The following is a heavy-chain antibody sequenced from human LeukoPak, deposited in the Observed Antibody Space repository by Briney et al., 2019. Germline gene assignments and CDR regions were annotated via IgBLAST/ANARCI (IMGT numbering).Heavy chain of an antibody. CDR3: ARGRAAIMIY. D-gene: IGHD2-2*01. J-gene: IGHJ4*02. CDR2: INHSGST. Sequence: PSETLSLTCAVYGGSFSGYYWSWIRQPPEKGLEWIGEINHSGSTNYNPSLKSRVTISVDTSKNQFSLKLSSVTAADTAVYYCARGRAAIMIYWGRGTLVTVSS. CDR1: GGSFSGYY. V-gene: IGHV4-34*01.